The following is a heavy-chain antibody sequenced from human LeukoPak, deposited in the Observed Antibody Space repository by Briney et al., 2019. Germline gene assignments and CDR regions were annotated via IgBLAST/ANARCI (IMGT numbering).Heavy chain of an antibody. V-gene: IGHV3-7*01. CDR3: ARGRSTYYDFWVGYYYMDV. D-gene: IGHD3-3*01. Sequence: GGSLRLSCAASGFTFSSYWMSWVRQAPGKGLEWVANIKQDGSEKYYVDSVKGRFTISRDNAKNSLYLQMNSLRAEDTAVYYCARGRSTYYDFWVGYYYMDVWGKGTTVTVSS. J-gene: IGHJ6*03. CDR1: GFTFSSYW. CDR2: IKQDGSEK.